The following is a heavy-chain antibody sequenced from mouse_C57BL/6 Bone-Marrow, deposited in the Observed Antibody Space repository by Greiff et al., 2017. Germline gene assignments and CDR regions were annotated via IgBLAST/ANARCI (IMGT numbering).Heavy chain of an antibody. CDR1: GYTFTDYY. Sequence: VKLQQSGAELVRPGASVKLSCKASGYTFTDYYINWVKQRPGQGLEWIARIYPGSGNTYYNEKFKGKATLTAEKSSSTAYMQLSSLTSEDSAVYFCARGRVLGYWGQGTTLTVSS. V-gene: IGHV1-76*01. D-gene: IGHD2-14*01. CDR3: ARGRVLGY. CDR2: IYPGSGNT. J-gene: IGHJ2*01.